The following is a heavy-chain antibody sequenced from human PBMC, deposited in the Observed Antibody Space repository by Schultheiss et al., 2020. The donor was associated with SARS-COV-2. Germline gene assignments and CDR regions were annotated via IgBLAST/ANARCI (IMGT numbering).Heavy chain of an antibody. CDR3: ASGGTIVGATEAFFDY. D-gene: IGHD1-26*01. Sequence: ASVKVSCKASGYTFTSYGISWVRQAPGQGLEWMGWISAYNGNTNYAQKLQGRVTMTTDTSTSTAYMELRSLRSDDTAVYYCASGGTIVGATEAFFDYWGQGTLVTVSS. CDR1: GYTFTSYG. J-gene: IGHJ4*02. V-gene: IGHV1-18*01. CDR2: ISAYNGNT.